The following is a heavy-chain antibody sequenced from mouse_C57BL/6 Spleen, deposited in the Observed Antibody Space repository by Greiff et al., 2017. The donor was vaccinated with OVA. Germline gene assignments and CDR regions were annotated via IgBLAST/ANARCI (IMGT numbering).Heavy chain of an antibody. CDR1: GYSITSGYY. D-gene: IGHD2-4*01. Sequence: DVQLQESGPGLVKPSQSLSLTCSVTGYSITSGYYWNWIRQFPGNKLEWMGYISYDGSNNYNPSLKNRISITRDTSKNQFFLKLNSVTTEDTATYYCARDRDYDDAMDYWGQGTSVTVSS. CDR3: ARDRDYDDAMDY. J-gene: IGHJ4*01. V-gene: IGHV3-6*01. CDR2: ISYDGSN.